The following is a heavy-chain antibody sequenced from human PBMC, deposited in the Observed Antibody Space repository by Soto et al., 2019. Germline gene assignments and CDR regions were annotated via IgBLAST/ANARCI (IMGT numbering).Heavy chain of an antibody. CDR3: ARHLKAVAAAMAY. CDR1: GGSISSGAYS. Sequence: SETLSLTCTVSGGSISSGAYSWSWIRQPPGKGLEWIGYIYHSGSTYYIPSLRSRVTISMDRTKNQFSLRLRSVTAADTSVYYCARHLKAVAAAMAYWGQGIPVTVSS. D-gene: IGHD6-19*01. CDR2: IYHSGST. V-gene: IGHV4-30-2*01. J-gene: IGHJ4*02.